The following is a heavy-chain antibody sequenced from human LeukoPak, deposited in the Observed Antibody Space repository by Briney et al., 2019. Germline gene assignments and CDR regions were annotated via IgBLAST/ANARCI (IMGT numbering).Heavy chain of an antibody. J-gene: IGHJ3*02. CDR1: GGSISSYY. CDR2: IYYSGST. CDR3: AREGSGKRAFDI. Sequence: SKTLSLTCTVSGGSISSYYWSWIRQPPGKGLEWIGYIYYSGSTNYNPSLKSRVTISVDTSKNQFSLKLSSVTAADTAVYYCAREGSGKRAFDIWGQGTMVTVSS. V-gene: IGHV4-59*01. D-gene: IGHD3-10*01.